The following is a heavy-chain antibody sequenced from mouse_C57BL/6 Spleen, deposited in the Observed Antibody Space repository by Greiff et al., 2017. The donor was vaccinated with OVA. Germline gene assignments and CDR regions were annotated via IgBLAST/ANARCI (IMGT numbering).Heavy chain of an antibody. Sequence: DVKLQESGPGLVKPSQSLSLTCSVTGYSITSGYYWNWIRQFPGNKLEWMGYISYDGSNNYNPSLKNRISITRDTSKNQFFLKLNSVTTEDTATYYCARDQGYSGAYWGQGTLVTVSA. V-gene: IGHV3-6*01. CDR1: GYSITSGYY. J-gene: IGHJ3*01. CDR2: ISYDGSN. D-gene: IGHD2-3*01. CDR3: ARDQGYSGAY.